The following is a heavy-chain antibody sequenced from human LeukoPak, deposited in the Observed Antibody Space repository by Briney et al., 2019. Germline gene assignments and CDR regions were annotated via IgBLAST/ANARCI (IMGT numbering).Heavy chain of an antibody. V-gene: IGHV3-23*01. J-gene: IGHJ4*02. CDR2: ITTTGNT. D-gene: IGHD2-2*01. CDR1: GFTFSSYA. CDR3: ASRRYCTSTTCPYYFDY. Sequence: AGGSLRLSCAASGFTFSSYAMSWVRQAPGRGLEWVSGITTTGNTYYADSVKGRFTISRDDSKNTPYLQMNSLRAEDTAVYYCASRRYCTSTTCPYYFDYRGQGTLVTVSS.